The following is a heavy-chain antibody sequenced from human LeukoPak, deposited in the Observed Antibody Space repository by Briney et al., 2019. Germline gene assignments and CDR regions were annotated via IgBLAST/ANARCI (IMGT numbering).Heavy chain of an antibody. V-gene: IGHV3-30*02. D-gene: IGHD1-26*01. CDR3: ATDPLTGSYGVTWLDP. Sequence: GGSLRLSCAASGFTFSSYGIHWVRQAPVKGLEGVAFIRYDGSDKYFADIVKGRFTISRDNSKNTVYLQMNSPRVVDTAIYYCATDPLTGSYGVTWLDPWGQGTLVTVSS. CDR1: GFTFSSYG. J-gene: IGHJ5*02. CDR2: IRYDGSDK.